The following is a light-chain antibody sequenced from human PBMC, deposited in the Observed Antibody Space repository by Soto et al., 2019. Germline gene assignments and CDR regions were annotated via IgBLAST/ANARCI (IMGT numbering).Light chain of an antibody. CDR3: QQSYSTPRLT. V-gene: IGKV1-39*01. CDR1: QSISSY. Sequence: DIQMTQSPSSLSASVGDRVTITCRASQSISSYLNWYQQKPGKAPKLLIYAASSLQSGVPSRFRGSGSGTHFTLTISSLQPEDFATYYCQQSYSTPRLTFGGGTKVEIK. J-gene: IGKJ4*01. CDR2: AAS.